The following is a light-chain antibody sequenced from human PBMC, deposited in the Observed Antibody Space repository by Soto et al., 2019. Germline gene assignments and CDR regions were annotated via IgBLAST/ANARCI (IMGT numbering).Light chain of an antibody. J-gene: IGLJ1*01. Sequence: QSVLTQSPSASASLGASVKLTCTLSSGHSSYAIAWHQQQPEKGPRYLMKLNSDGSHSKGDGIPDRFSGSSSGAERYLTIPGLQSEDEADYYCQTWGTGPFVFGTGTKLTVL. V-gene: IGLV4-69*01. CDR2: LNSDGSH. CDR1: SGHSSYA. CDR3: QTWGTGPFV.